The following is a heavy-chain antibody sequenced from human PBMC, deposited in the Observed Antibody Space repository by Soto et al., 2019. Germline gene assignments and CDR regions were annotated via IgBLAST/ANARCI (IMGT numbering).Heavy chain of an antibody. CDR1: AFSLSTSGVG. J-gene: IGHJ4*02. CDR3: AHITYSSGWQIMDY. Sequence: QITLKESGPTLVKPTQTLTLTRTFSAFSLSTSGVGVGWIRQPPGKALEWLALIYWDDDKRYSPSLKSRLTITKDTSKSQVVLTMTNVDPVDTATYYCAHITYSSGWQIMDYWGQGTLVTVSS. D-gene: IGHD6-19*01. V-gene: IGHV2-5*02. CDR2: IYWDDDK.